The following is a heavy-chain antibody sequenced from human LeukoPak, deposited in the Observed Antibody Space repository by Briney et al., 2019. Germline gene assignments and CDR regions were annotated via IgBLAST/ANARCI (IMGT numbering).Heavy chain of an antibody. CDR2: IFYSGRK. D-gene: IGHD6-19*01. V-gene: IGHV4-59*01. CDR1: GGSISSYS. J-gene: IGHJ5*02. Sequence: SETLSLTCTVSGGSISSYSWRWIRQPPGKGLEWIGYIFYSGRKNYNTSLKSRVSISVDTSKNQISLKLSSVTAADTAVYYCARVVAVAGSNCFDPWGQGTLGTVSS. CDR3: ARVVAVAGSNCFDP.